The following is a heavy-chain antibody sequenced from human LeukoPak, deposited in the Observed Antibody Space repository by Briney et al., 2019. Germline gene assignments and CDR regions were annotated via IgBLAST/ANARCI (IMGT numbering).Heavy chain of an antibody. CDR3: ARGYTYAHDY. Sequence: GGSLRPSCAASGFGFDSFEMHWVRQAPGKGLEWISFTSSSGSIIYYADSVKGRVTISRDNAKNSLSLQMHSLRAEDTAVYYCARGYTYAHDYWGQGTLVTVSS. J-gene: IGHJ4*02. V-gene: IGHV3-48*03. CDR2: TSSSGSII. D-gene: IGHD5-18*01. CDR1: GFGFDSFE.